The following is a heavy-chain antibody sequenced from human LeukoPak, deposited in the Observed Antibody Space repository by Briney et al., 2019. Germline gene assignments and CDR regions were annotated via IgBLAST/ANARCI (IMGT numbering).Heavy chain of an antibody. Sequence: GESLKISCKGSGYSFTSYWIAWVRQMPGKGLEWMGIIYAGDSDTRYSPSFQGQVTIPADKSISTTYLQWSSLKASDTAMYYCARQSGSGSYVWFDPWGQGTLVTVSS. D-gene: IGHD3-10*01. CDR2: IYAGDSDT. V-gene: IGHV5-51*01. J-gene: IGHJ5*02. CDR3: ARQSGSGSYVWFDP. CDR1: GYSFTSYW.